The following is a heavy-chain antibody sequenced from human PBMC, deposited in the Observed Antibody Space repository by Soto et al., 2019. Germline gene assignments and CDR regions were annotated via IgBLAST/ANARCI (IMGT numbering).Heavy chain of an antibody. CDR2: INHSGST. CDR1: GGSFSGYY. D-gene: IGHD2-2*01. CDR3: ARIQMSLVPAVAGVSDA. J-gene: IGHJ5*02. V-gene: IGHV4-34*01. Sequence: LSLTCAVYGGSFSGYYWSWIRQPPGKGLEWIGEINHSGSTNYNPSLKSRVTISVDTSKNQFSLKLSSVTAADTAVYYCARIQMSLVPAVAGVSDAWGQGTLVTVSS.